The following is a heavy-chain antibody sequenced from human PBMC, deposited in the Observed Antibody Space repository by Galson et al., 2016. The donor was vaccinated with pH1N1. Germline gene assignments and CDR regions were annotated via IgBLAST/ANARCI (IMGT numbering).Heavy chain of an antibody. CDR3: TRKIGAD. J-gene: IGHJ4*02. V-gene: IGHV3-7*01. D-gene: IGHD3-22*01. Sequence: RLSCAASGFSFSSYWMSWVRQAPGKGLEWVANIKQDGSEIHYMDSVKGRFTISRDNAKSSVYLQMNSLRAEDTAVYYCTRKIGADWGQGTLLTVSS. CDR2: IKQDGSEI. CDR1: GFSFSSYW.